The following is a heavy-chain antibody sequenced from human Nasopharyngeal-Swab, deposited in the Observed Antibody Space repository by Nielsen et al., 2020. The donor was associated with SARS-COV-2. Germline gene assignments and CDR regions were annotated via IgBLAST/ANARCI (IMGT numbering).Heavy chain of an antibody. D-gene: IGHD4-17*01. Sequence: GESLTISCAASGFTYNSVNWVRQAPGQGLERISYISASSLTINHADSVKGRFSITRDNAKNSLYLQMESLRDEDTAVYYSATERGGDLKWYHGMDVWGQWSTVIVSS. CDR2: ISASSLTI. V-gene: IGHV3-48*02. CDR3: ATERGGDLKWYHGMDV. J-gene: IGHJ6*02. CDR1: GFTYNS.